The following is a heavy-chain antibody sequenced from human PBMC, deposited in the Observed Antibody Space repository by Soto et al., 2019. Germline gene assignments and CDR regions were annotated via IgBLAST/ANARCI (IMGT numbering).Heavy chain of an antibody. CDR1: GFTFSPYG. V-gene: IGHV3-30*18. J-gene: IGHJ6*02. D-gene: IGHD1-26*01. CDR2: ISYDGSTK. Sequence: QVQLVESGGGVVQPGRSLRLSCAASGFTFSPYGMHWVRKAPGKGLEWVAVISYDGSTKYYADSVKGRFTISRDNSNNTLYLQMNSLRADDTAVYYCAKDLGGSYPERYYYYGMDIWGQGTTVTVSS. CDR3: AKDLGGSYPERYYYYGMDI.